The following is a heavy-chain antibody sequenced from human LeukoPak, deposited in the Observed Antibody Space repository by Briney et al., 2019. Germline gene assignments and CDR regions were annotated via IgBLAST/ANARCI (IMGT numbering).Heavy chain of an antibody. CDR2: IYITGST. V-gene: IGHV4-4*07. CDR3: ARSGGDFWSGSIGYLDY. CDR1: GCSISSYY. D-gene: IGHD3-3*01. J-gene: IGHJ4*02. Sequence: PSETLSLTCTVSGCSISSYYWSWFRQPAGKGLEWIGRIYITGSTNYNPSLKSRVTMSVDTSKSQFSLRLSSVTAADMAVYYCARSGGDFWSGSIGYLDYWGQGTLVTVSS.